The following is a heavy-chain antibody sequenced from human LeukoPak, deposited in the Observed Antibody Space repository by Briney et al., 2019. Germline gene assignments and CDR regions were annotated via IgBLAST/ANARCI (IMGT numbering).Heavy chain of an antibody. J-gene: IGHJ4*02. Sequence: GGSLRLSCTASGFTFGRYTMTWVRQAPGQGLKWVATITTGGPHTFYADSVKGRFTISRDNSKNTIYLQMNSLRAEDTALYYCAKAAAAPGFDFWGQGTLVTVSS. CDR2: ITTGGPHT. CDR1: GFTFGRYT. CDR3: AKAAAAPGFDF. D-gene: IGHD6-13*01. V-gene: IGHV3-23*01.